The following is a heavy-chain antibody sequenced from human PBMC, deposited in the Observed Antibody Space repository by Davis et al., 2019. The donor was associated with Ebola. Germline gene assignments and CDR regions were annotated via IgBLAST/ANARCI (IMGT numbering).Heavy chain of an antibody. CDR3: ARGWGGGTSNWFDP. J-gene: IGHJ5*02. CDR2: IIPVFGAT. Sequence: SVKVSCKASGYTFTSYAISWVRQAPGQGLEWMGGIIPVFGATNYAQKFQGRVTITADKSSSTAYMELNSLTSEDTAVYYCARGWGGGTSNWFDPWGQGTLVSVSS. D-gene: IGHD2-15*01. CDR1: GYTFTSYA. V-gene: IGHV1-69*06.